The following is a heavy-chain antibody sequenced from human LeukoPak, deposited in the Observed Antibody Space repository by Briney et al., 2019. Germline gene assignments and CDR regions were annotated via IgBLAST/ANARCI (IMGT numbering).Heavy chain of an antibody. CDR2: ISTKNGNT. CDR1: GYTFSSHG. V-gene: IGHV1-18*01. Sequence: HWASVKVSCKTSGYTFSSHGITWVRQAPGQGLEWMGWISTKNGNTNYAQKFKGRVTMTTDTSTSTAYMELRSLRSDDTAVYYCARAGWWELPRYAFDIWGQGTMVTVSS. CDR3: ARAGWWELPRYAFDI. J-gene: IGHJ3*02. D-gene: IGHD1-26*01.